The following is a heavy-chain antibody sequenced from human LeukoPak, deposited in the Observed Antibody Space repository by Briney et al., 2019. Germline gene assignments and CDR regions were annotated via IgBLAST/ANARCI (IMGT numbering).Heavy chain of an antibody. CDR3: ARRNDYGTFDI. J-gene: IGHJ3*02. V-gene: IGHV4-59*08. Sequence: SETLSLTCTVSGASISSYHWSWVRQPPGKGLEWIGFKYYSGSTNSNPSLKSRVTISVDTSKNQFSLKLSSVTAADTAVYYCARRNDYGTFDIWGQGTMVTVSS. CDR2: KYYSGST. D-gene: IGHD4-17*01. CDR1: GASISSYH.